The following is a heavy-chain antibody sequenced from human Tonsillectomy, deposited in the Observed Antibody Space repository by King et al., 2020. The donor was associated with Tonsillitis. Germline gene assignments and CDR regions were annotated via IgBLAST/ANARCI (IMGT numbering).Heavy chain of an antibody. CDR3: ARGSRLGIYYFDY. CDR1: GGSISSSSYY. CDR2: IYYSGSN. V-gene: IGHV4-39*01. D-gene: IGHD3-22*01. J-gene: IGHJ4*02. Sequence: QLQESGPGLVKPSETLSLTCTVSGGSISSSSYYWGWIRQPPGKGLEWIGSIYYSGSNYYNPSLKSRVTMSVDTSNNQFSLKLSSVTAADTAVYYCARGSRLGIYYFDYWGQGTLVTVSS.